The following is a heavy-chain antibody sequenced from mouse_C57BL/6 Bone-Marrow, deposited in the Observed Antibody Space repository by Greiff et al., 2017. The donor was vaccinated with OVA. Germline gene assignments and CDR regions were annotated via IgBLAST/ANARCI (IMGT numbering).Heavy chain of an antibody. J-gene: IGHJ3*01. CDR1: GYTFTSYW. V-gene: IGHV1-64*01. CDR2: IHPNSGST. Sequence: QVQLQQPGAELVKPGASVKLSCKASGYTFTSYWMHWVKQRPGQGLEWIGMIHPNSGSTNYNEKFKSKATLTVDKSSSTAYMQLSSLTSEDSAVYYCARSSYDSNYCDAYWGQGTLVTVSA. D-gene: IGHD2-5*01. CDR3: ARSSYDSNYCDAY.